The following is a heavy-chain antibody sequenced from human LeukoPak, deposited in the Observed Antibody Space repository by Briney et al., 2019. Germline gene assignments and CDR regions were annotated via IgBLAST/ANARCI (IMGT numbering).Heavy chain of an antibody. J-gene: IGHJ5*02. CDR1: GYTFTGYY. V-gene: IGHV1-2*02. Sequence: ASVKVSCKASGYTFTGYYMHRVRQAPGQGLEWMGWINPNSGGTNYAQKFQGRVTMTRDTSISTAYMELSRLRSDDTAVYYCARDWGQLFFNWFDPWGQGTLVTVSS. CDR2: INPNSGGT. D-gene: IGHD2-2*01. CDR3: ARDWGQLFFNWFDP.